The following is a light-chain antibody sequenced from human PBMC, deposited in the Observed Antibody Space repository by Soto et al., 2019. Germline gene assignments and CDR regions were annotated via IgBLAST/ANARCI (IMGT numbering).Light chain of an antibody. CDR2: KAS. CDR1: QSVSSW. CDR3: QQHDSYSST. J-gene: IGKJ1*01. Sequence: DIQMTQSPSTLSAFVGDRVTITCRASQSVSSWLAWYQQKPGKAPKLLIYKASSLQSGVTSRFSGSGSGTEFTLTISRLLPDDFVTYYYQQHDSYSSTFGRGTKVEIK. V-gene: IGKV1-5*03.